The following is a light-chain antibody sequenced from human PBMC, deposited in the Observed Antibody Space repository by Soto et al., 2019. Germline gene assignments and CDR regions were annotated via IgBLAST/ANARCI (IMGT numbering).Light chain of an antibody. Sequence: QSAPTQPASVSGSPGQSITISCTGTSSDVGGYNYVSWYQQHPGKAPKVMIYEVTKRPSGVSGRFSGSKSGNTASLTISGLQVEDEADYYCSSFTTSGTRVFGTGTKLTVL. CDR3: SSFTTSGTRV. CDR2: EVT. CDR1: SSDVGGYNY. V-gene: IGLV2-14*01. J-gene: IGLJ1*01.